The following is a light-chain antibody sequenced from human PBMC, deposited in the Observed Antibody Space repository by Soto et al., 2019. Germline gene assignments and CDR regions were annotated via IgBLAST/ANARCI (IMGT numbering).Light chain of an antibody. V-gene: IGLV3-21*02. J-gene: IGLJ1*01. CDR1: NIGSKS. Sequence: SYELTQPPSVSVAPGQTARITCGGNNIGSKSVHWYQQKPGQAPVLVVYDDSDRPSGITERFSGSNSGNTATLTISRVEAGDEADYYCQVWDSSSDPFVFGTGTKLT. CDR2: DDS. CDR3: QVWDSSSDPFV.